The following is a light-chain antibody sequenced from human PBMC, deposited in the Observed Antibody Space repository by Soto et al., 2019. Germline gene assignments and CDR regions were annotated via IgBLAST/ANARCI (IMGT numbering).Light chain of an antibody. CDR3: HQYYSSPQT. J-gene: IGKJ1*01. CDR1: QTVRNNY. Sequence: EFVLTQSPGTLSLSPGERATLSCRASQTVRNNYLAWYQQKPGQAPRLLIYDASSRATGIPDRFSGGGSGTDFTLTISSLQSEDVAVYYCHQYYSSPQTFGQGTKVDI. V-gene: IGKV3-20*01. CDR2: DAS.